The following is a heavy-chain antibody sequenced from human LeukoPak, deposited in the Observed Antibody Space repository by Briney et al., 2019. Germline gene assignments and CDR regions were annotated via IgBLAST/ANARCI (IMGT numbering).Heavy chain of an antibody. CDR1: GFTFSSYG. D-gene: IGHD4-17*01. CDR2: IWYDGSNK. J-gene: IGHJ4*02. CDR3: ARGMEEYGDYSGY. Sequence: GRSLRLSCEASGFTFSSYGMHWVRQAPGKGLEWVAVIWYDGSNKYYADSVKGRLTISRDNSKNTLYLQMNSLRAEDTAVYYCARGMEEYGDYSGYWGQGTLVTVSS. V-gene: IGHV3-33*01.